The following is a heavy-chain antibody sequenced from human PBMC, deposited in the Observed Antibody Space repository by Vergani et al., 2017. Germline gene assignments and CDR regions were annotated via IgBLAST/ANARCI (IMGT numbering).Heavy chain of an antibody. J-gene: IGHJ4*02. CDR2: IYYSGST. CDR3: ARGRHYDSSGYYYRFDY. V-gene: IGHV4-59*01. D-gene: IGHD3-22*01. CDR1: GGSISSYY. Sequence: QVQLQESGPGLVKPSETLSLTCTVSGGSISSYYWSWIRQPPGKGLEWIGYIYYSGSTNYNPSLKSRVTISVDTSKNQFSLKLSSVTAADTAVYYCARGRHYDSSGYYYRFDYWGQGTLVTVSS.